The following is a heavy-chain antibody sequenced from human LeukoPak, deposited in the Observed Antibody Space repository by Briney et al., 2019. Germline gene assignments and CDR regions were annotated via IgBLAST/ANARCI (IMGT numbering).Heavy chain of an antibody. CDR2: ISYDGSNK. Sequence: GGSLRLSCAASGFTFSSYGMHWVRQAPGKGLEWVAVISYDGSNKYYADSVKGRFTISGDNSKNTLYLQMNSLRAEDTAVYYCAKDGSPMGYCSSTSCYAGAYYFDYWGQGTLVTVSS. D-gene: IGHD2-2*01. CDR1: GFTFSSYG. V-gene: IGHV3-30*18. J-gene: IGHJ4*02. CDR3: AKDGSPMGYCSSTSCYAGAYYFDY.